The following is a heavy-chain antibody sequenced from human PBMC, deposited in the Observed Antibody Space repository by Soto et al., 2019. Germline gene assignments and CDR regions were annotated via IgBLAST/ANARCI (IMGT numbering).Heavy chain of an antibody. J-gene: IGHJ6*02. CDR3: AREETAWPLAYGLDV. V-gene: IGHV3-21*01. CDR2: IGRRSDI. Sequence: PGGSLRLSCEASGFSFSTYSMHWVRQAPEKGLEWVSSIGRRSDIYYADSVKGRFTISRDNAKNSVSLQMNSLRDEDTAVYYCAREETAWPLAYGLDVWGQGTTVTVSS. CDR1: GFSFSTYS. D-gene: IGHD2-21*02.